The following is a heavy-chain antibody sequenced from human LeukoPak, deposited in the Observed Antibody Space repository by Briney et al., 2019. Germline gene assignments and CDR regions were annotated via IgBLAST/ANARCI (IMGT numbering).Heavy chain of an antibody. D-gene: IGHD1-26*01. V-gene: IGHV1-2*02. CDR3: ARGFGGSYFTDY. J-gene: IGHJ4*02. CDR2: INPNSGDT. CDR1: GYTFTGYY. Sequence: ASVKVSCKASGYTFTGYYMHWVRQAPGQGLEWMGWINPNSGDTNYAQNFQGRVTMTRDTSISTAYMELSRLRSDDTAVYYCARGFGGSYFTDYWGQGTLVTAS.